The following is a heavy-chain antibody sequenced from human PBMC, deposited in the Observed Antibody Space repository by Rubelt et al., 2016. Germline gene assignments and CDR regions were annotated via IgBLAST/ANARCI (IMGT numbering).Heavy chain of an antibody. CDR3: ARGGYYGSSSWYFPVTANALDI. Sequence: MHWVRQAPGQRLEWMGWINAGNGNTKYSQKFQGRVTITRDTSASTAYMELSSLRSEDTAVYYCARGGYYGSSSWYFPVTANALDIWGQGTMVTVSS. V-gene: IGHV1-3*01. J-gene: IGHJ3*02. CDR2: INAGNGNT. D-gene: IGHD6-13*01.